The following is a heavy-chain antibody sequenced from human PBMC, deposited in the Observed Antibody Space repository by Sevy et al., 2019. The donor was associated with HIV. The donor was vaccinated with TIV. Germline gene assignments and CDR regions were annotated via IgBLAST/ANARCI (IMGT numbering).Heavy chain of an antibody. D-gene: IGHD1-26*01. CDR3: AGENAWGRGYS. J-gene: IGHJ4*02. V-gene: IGHV4-59*08. CDR2: IYYNGHI. CDR1: GGSITSLY. Sequence: SETLSLTCTVSGGSITSLYWNWIRQPPGKGLEWLANIYYNGHINYNPPLKSRFTLSLDTSKNQFSLRLSSVTAADTAMYYCAGENAWGRGYSWGQGTLVTVSS.